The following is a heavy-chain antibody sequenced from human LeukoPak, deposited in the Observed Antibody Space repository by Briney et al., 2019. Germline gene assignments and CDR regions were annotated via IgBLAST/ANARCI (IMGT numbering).Heavy chain of an antibody. J-gene: IGHJ5*02. CDR1: GFTFSSYA. CDR3: ARDFCDH. CDR2: IDSTSSFI. D-gene: IGHD3-3*01. V-gene: IGHV3-21*01. Sequence: GGSLRPSCAASGFTFSSYAMMWVRQAPGKGLEWVSSIDSTSSFIYYADSLKGRFTVSRDNAKNSLYLQMNSLRAKDTAVYYCARDFCDHWGQGTLVTVSS.